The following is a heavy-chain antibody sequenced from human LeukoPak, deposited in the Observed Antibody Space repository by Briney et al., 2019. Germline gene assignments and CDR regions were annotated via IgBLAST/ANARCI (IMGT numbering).Heavy chain of an antibody. CDR1: GYTFTSYD. CDR2: ISAYNGNT. V-gene: IGHV1-18*01. CDR3: ARRSRSGYDYY. J-gene: IGHJ4*02. D-gene: IGHD3-3*01. Sequence: ASVKVSCKASGYTFTSYDINWVRQATGQGLEWMGWISAYNGNTNYAQKLQGRVTMTTDTSTSTAYMELRSLRSDDTAVYYCARRSRSGYDYYWGQGTLVTVSS.